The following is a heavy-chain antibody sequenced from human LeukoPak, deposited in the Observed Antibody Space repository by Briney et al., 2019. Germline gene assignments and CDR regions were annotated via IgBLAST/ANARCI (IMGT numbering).Heavy chain of an antibody. V-gene: IGHV1-46*01. CDR1: GGTFSSYA. CDR3: ARASGSWILGYFDY. CDR2: INPSGGST. J-gene: IGHJ4*02. D-gene: IGHD5-18*01. Sequence: ASVKVSCKASGGTFSSYAISWVRQAPGQGLEWMGIINPSGGSTSYAQKFQGRVTMTRDTSTSTVYMELSSLRSEDTAVYYCARASGSWILGYFDYWGQGTLVTVSS.